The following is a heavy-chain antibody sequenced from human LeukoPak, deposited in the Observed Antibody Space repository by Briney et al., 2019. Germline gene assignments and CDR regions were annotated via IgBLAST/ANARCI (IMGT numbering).Heavy chain of an antibody. CDR1: GFTFSNYA. Sequence: GGSLRLSCAASGFTFSNYAMSWVRQAPGKGLEWVSAISGSASSTYHADSVKGRFTISRDNSKNTLYLQMNSLRGEDTAIYYCARVQGGGFRTADFWGQGTVVTVSS. CDR3: ARVQGGGFRTADF. J-gene: IGHJ4*02. V-gene: IGHV3-23*01. D-gene: IGHD3-10*01. CDR2: ISGSASST.